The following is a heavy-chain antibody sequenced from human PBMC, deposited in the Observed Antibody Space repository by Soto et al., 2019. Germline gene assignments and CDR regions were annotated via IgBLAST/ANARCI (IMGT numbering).Heavy chain of an antibody. Sequence: GASVKVSCKASGYTFTGYYMHWVRQAPGQGLEWMGWINPNSGGTNYAQKFQGRVTMTRDTSISTACMELSRLRSDDTAVYYCARSYLMTAAFDIWGQGTMVTVSS. CDR2: INPNSGGT. V-gene: IGHV1-2*02. CDR3: ARSYLMTAAFDI. J-gene: IGHJ3*02. CDR1: GYTFTGYY. D-gene: IGHD2-21*02.